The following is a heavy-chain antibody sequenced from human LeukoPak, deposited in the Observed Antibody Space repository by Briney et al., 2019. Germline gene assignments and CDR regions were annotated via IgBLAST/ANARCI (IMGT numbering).Heavy chain of an antibody. V-gene: IGHV3-48*03. CDR1: GFTFSSYE. J-gene: IGHJ4*02. CDR2: ISSSGSTI. Sequence: GGSLRLSCAASGFTFSSYEMNWVRQAPGKGLELVSYISSSGSTIYYADSVKGRFTISRDNAKNSLYLQMNSLRAEDTAVYYCARAIRYCSGGSCYPAARGFDYWGQGTLVTVSS. CDR3: ARAIRYCSGGSCYPAARGFDY. D-gene: IGHD2-15*01.